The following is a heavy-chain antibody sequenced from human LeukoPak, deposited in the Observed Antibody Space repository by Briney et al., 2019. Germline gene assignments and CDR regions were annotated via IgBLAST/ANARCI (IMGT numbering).Heavy chain of an antibody. V-gene: IGHV3-9*01. CDR2: ISWNSGSI. Sequence: GRSLRLSCAASGFTFDDYAMHWVRQAPGKGLEWVSGISWNSGSIGYADSVKGRFTISRDNAKNTLYLQMNSLRAEDTAVYYCAKDLKAAAGYDAFDIWGQGTMVTVSS. D-gene: IGHD6-13*01. CDR1: GFTFDDYA. CDR3: AKDLKAAAGYDAFDI. J-gene: IGHJ3*02.